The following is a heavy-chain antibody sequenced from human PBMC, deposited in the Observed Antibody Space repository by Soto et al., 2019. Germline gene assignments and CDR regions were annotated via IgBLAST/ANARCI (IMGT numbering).Heavy chain of an antibody. D-gene: IGHD4-17*01. CDR3: ASYGDYGRDALDI. Sequence: GGSLRLSCAASGFTFSSYSMNWVRQAPGKGLEWVSYISSSSSTIYYADSVKGRFTISRDNAKNSLYLQMNSLRAEDTAVYYCASYGDYGRDALDIWGQGTMVT. CDR1: GFTFSSYS. J-gene: IGHJ3*02. V-gene: IGHV3-48*01. CDR2: ISSSSSTI.